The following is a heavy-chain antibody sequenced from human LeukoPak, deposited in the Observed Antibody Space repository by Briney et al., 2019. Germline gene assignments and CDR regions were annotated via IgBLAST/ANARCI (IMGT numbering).Heavy chain of an antibody. CDR1: GFTFSSYE. Sequence: GGSLRLSCAASGFTFSSYEMNWVRQAPGKGLEWVSYISSSGSTIYHAASVKGRFTISRDNAKNSLYLQMNSLRADDTDVYYCARDCSSTSCLDYWGQGTLVTVSS. CDR3: ARDCSSTSCLDY. D-gene: IGHD2-2*01. CDR2: ISSSGSTI. J-gene: IGHJ4*02. V-gene: IGHV3-48*03.